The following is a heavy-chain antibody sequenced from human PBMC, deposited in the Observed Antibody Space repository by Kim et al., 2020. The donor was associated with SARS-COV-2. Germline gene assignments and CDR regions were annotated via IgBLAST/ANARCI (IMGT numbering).Heavy chain of an antibody. CDR3: AATPGLRTSRSWY. D-gene: IGHD6-13*01. Sequence: GGSLRLSCAASGFTFSTYAMNWVRQAPGKGLEWVSVIYRDGSTTYYADSVKGRFTVSRDNSKNTLYVQMNSLRAEDTAAYYCAATPGLRTSRSWYWGQGT. CDR1: GFTFSTYA. CDR2: IYRDGSTT. J-gene: IGHJ1*01. V-gene: IGHV3-23*03.